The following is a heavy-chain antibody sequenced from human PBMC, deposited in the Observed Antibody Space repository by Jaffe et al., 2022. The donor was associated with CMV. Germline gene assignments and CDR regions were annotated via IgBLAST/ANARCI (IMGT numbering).Heavy chain of an antibody. V-gene: IGHV4-39*01. Sequence: QLQLQESGPGLVKPSETLSLTCTVSGGSISSSNSYWGWIRQPPGKGLEWIGSIYYRGSTYYNPSLKSRVTISVDTSNTQFSLKLSSVTAADTAVYYCAKIGSWYPLNWGQGTLVTVSS. CDR2: IYYRGST. D-gene: IGHD6-13*01. J-gene: IGHJ4*02. CDR3: AKIGSWYPLN. CDR1: GGSISSSNSY.